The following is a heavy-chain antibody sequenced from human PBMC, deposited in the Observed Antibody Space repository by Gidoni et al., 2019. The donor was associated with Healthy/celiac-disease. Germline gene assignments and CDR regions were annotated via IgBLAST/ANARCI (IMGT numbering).Heavy chain of an antibody. D-gene: IGHD1-26*01. V-gene: IGHV4-59*01. CDR1: GGSISSYY. CDR3: ARGELVDY. J-gene: IGHJ4*02. CDR2: IYYSGST. Sequence: QVQLQESGPGLVKPSETLSLTCTVSGGSISSYYWSWIRQPPGKGLEWIGYIYYSGSTNYNPSLKSRVTISVDTSKNQFSLKLSSVTAADTAVYYCARGELVDYWGQGTLVTVSS.